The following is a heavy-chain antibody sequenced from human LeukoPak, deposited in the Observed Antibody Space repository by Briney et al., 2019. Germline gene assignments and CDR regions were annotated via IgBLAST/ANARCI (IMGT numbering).Heavy chain of an antibody. Sequence: GGSLRLSCAASGFTFSSYGMHWVRQAPGKGLEWVAFIRYDGSNKYYADSVKGRFTISRDNSKNTLYLQMNSLRAEDTAVYYCAKDGSYYGSGSYYFLPYYYYYMDVWGKGTTVTISS. J-gene: IGHJ6*03. CDR1: GFTFSSYG. D-gene: IGHD3-10*01. CDR3: AKDGSYYGSGSYYFLPYYYYYMDV. V-gene: IGHV3-30*02. CDR2: IRYDGSNK.